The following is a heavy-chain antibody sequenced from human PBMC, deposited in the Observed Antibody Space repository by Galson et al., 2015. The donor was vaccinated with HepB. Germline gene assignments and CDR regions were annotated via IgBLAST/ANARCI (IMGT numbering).Heavy chain of an antibody. D-gene: IGHD1-26*01. Sequence: TLSLTCTVSGGSISSGDYYWSWIRQPPGKGLEWIGYIYYSGSTYYNPSLKSRVTISVDTSKNQFSLKLSSVTAADTAVYYCARDGGSKALGMDVWGQGTTVTVSS. CDR3: ARDGGSKALGMDV. CDR1: GGSISSGDYY. V-gene: IGHV4-30-4*01. CDR2: IYYSGST. J-gene: IGHJ6*02.